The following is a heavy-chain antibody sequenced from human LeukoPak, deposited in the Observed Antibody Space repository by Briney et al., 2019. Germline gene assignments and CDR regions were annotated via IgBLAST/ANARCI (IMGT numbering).Heavy chain of an antibody. CDR3: ARVPGSSSWYQPRLLWGYFDY. Sequence: SETLSLTCAVSGYSISSGYYWGWLRQPPGKGLEWIGSIYHSGSTYYNPSLKSRVTISVDTSKNQFSLKLSSVTAADTAVYYCARVPGSSSWYQPRLLWGYFDYWGQGTLVTVSS. J-gene: IGHJ4*02. CDR2: IYHSGST. D-gene: IGHD6-13*01. CDR1: GYSISSGYY. V-gene: IGHV4-38-2*01.